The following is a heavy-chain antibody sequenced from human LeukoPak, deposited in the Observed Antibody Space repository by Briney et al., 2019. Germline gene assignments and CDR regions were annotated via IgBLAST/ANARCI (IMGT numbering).Heavy chain of an antibody. V-gene: IGHV3-21*01. J-gene: IGHJ4*02. Sequence: KPGGSLRPSCAASGFTFSSYSMNWVRQAPGKGLEWVSSISSSSSYIYYADSVKGRFTISRDNAKNSLYLQMNSLRAEDTAVYYCARDPGSGSYYGVDYWGQGTLVTVSS. CDR1: GFTFSSYS. CDR2: ISSSSSYI. CDR3: ARDPGSGSYYGVDY. D-gene: IGHD3-10*01.